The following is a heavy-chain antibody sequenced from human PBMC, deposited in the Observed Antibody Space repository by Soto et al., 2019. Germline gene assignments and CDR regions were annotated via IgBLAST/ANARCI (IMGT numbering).Heavy chain of an antibody. CDR2: IFPSDSDT. CDR1: GYKFTSSW. D-gene: IGHD3-22*01. Sequence: GESLKISCRTSGYKFTSSWIAWVRQMPGKGLEWMGIIFPSDSDTRYSPSFQGQVTISADRSTSTVFLQWASLKASDTAVYFCARKDKSGFFNWFDPWGQGALVTVSS. J-gene: IGHJ5*02. CDR3: ARKDKSGFFNWFDP. V-gene: IGHV5-51*01.